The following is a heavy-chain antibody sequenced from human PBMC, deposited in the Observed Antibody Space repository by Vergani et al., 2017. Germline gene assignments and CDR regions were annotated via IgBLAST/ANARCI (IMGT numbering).Heavy chain of an antibody. J-gene: IGHJ6*03. CDR3: AREDSSGWYTYYYYYYMDV. CDR1: GGSISSSSYY. D-gene: IGHD6-19*01. CDR2: IYYSGST. Sequence: QLQLQESGPGLVKPSETLSLTCTVSGGSISSSSYYWGWIRQPPGKGLEWIGSIYYSGSTYYNPSLKSRVTISVDTSKNQFSLKLSSVTAADTAVYYCAREDSSGWYTYYYYYYMDVWGKGTTVTVSS. V-gene: IGHV4-39*07.